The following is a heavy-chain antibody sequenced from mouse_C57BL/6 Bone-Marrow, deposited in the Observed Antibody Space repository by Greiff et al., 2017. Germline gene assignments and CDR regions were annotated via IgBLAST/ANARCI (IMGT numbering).Heavy chain of an antibody. CDR3: GLRLGY. CDR1: GFTFSDAW. Sequence: EVKLVESGGGLVQPGGSLKLSCAASGFTFSDAWMDWVRQSPEQGLEWVAEIRNKANNHATYYAVSVKGRFTIARDDSKSSVYLNMNSFSAEVTGIYYCGLRLGYWGQGTTLTVSS. V-gene: IGHV6-6*01. CDR2: IRNKANNHAT. J-gene: IGHJ2*01. D-gene: IGHD2-2*01.